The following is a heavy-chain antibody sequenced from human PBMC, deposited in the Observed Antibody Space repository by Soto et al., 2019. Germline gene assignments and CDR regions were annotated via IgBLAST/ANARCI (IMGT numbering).Heavy chain of an antibody. Sequence: QITLKESGPTLVKPTQTLTLTCTFSGFSLSTSGVGVGWIRQPPGKALEWLALIYWDDDKRYSPSLKSRLTITKDTSKNQVVLTMTNMDPVDTATYYCAPRIYSGYDPLGFDYWGQGTLVTVSS. J-gene: IGHJ4*02. D-gene: IGHD5-12*01. CDR3: APRIYSGYDPLGFDY. CDR1: GFSLSTSGVG. CDR2: IYWDDDK. V-gene: IGHV2-5*02.